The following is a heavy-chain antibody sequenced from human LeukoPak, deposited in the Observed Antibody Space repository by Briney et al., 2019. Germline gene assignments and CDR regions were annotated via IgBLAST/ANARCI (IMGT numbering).Heavy chain of an antibody. CDR2: IYYSGST. J-gene: IGHJ6*03. Sequence: SETLSLTCTVSGGSISSYYWSWIRQPPGKGLEWIGYIYYSGSTNYNPSLKSRVTISVDTSKNQFSLKLSSVTAADTAVYYCARVIKGSGSYFYYYYYMDVWGKGTTVTISS. CDR3: ARVIKGSGSYFYYYYYMDV. CDR1: GGSISSYY. D-gene: IGHD3-10*01. V-gene: IGHV4-59*01.